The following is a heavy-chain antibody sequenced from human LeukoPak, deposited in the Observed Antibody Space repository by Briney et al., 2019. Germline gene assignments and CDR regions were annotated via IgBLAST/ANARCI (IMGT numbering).Heavy chain of an antibody. CDR2: LKQDASEK. J-gene: IGHJ4*02. V-gene: IGHV3-7*05. D-gene: IGHD6-19*01. CDR1: GFTFSSYW. CDR3: ARGGIGVAGDFEY. Sequence: GGSLRLSCAASGFTFSSYWMSWVRQAPGKGLEWVANLKQDASEKYYVDSVKGRFTISRVNAKNSLYLQMNSLRAEDTAVYYCARGGIGVAGDFEYWGQGTLVTVSS.